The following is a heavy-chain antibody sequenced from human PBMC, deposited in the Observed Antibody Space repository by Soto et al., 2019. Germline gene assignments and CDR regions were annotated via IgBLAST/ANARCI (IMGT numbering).Heavy chain of an antibody. V-gene: IGHV4-34*01. CDR1: GGSSSGYY. D-gene: IGHD6-13*01. J-gene: IGHJ4*02. CDR2: INHSGST. Sequence: QVQLQQWGAGLLKPSETLSLTCAVYGGSSSGYYWSWIRQPPGKGLEWIGEINHSGSTNNNPSLKSRVTISVDTSKNQFSLKLSSVTAADTAVYYCARGLRSWTYYFDYWGRESWSPSPQ. CDR3: ARGLRSWTYYFDY.